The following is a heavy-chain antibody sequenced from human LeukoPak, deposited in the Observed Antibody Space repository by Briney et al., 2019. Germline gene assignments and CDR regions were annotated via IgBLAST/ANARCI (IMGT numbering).Heavy chain of an antibody. V-gene: IGHV3-7*01. CDR3: ARGGIHSGYYHFDS. D-gene: IGHD3-22*01. CDR1: GFTLSNYW. CDR2: IKQEGVET. Sequence: GGSLRLSCAASGFTLSNYWMTWVRQAPGKGLEWVAIIKQEGVETYYAESVKGRFTIFRDNAKNSLFLEMNSPRDDDTAVYYCARGGIHSGYYHFDSWGRGTPVSVSS. J-gene: IGHJ4*02.